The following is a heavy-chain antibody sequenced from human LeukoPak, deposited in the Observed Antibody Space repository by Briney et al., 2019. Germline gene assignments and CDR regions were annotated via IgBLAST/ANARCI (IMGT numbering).Heavy chain of an antibody. Sequence: NTGGSLRLSCAASGFTFRFYSMNWVRQAPGKGLEWVSSMSVSSGLIYYADSVKGRFTVSRANAKNSLYLQMNSLRAEDTAVYYCAREFGGSASGAGYWGQGTLVTVSS. J-gene: IGHJ4*02. CDR3: AREFGGSASGAGY. V-gene: IGHV3-21*01. CDR1: GFTFRFYS. CDR2: MSVSSGLI. D-gene: IGHD3-10*01.